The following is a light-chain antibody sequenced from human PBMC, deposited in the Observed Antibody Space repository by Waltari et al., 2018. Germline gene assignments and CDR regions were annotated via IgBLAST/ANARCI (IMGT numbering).Light chain of an antibody. Sequence: QSALTQPASVSGSPGQSITISCTGTSSDVGGYNCVSWSHHHPGKAPKLIIYEVSKRPSGVSYRFSGSKSGNTASLTISGLQAEDEADYYCHSHKSSITTVIFGGGTKLTV. CDR1: SSDVGGYNC. J-gene: IGLJ2*01. CDR2: EVS. CDR3: HSHKSSITTVI. V-gene: IGLV2-23*02.